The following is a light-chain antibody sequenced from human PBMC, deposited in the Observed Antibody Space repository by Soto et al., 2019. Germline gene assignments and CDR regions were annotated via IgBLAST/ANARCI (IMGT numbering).Light chain of an antibody. Sequence: EIVMTQSPATLSVSPGERATLSCRASQSVSSNLAWYQKKPGQAPRLLIYGASTRATGIPARFSGSGSGIEFTLTISSLQSEDFAVYYCQQYYNWSWTFGQGTKVEIK. CDR3: QQYYNWSWT. CDR2: GAS. V-gene: IGKV3-15*01. J-gene: IGKJ1*01. CDR1: QSVSSN.